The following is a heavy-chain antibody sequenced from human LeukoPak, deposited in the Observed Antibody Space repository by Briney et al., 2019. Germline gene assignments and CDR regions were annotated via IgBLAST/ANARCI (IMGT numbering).Heavy chain of an antibody. CDR1: GFTFRSHA. Sequence: AGGSLRLSCVGSGFTFRSHAMSWVRQAPEKGLEFVSGIYENGGTTYYADSVKGRFSISRDNSKNTLYLQMDSLRGEDTAVYYYAKDFRIGYSAHFDYWGQGALVTVSS. CDR3: AKDFRIGYSAHFDY. CDR2: IYENGGTT. D-gene: IGHD2-21*01. J-gene: IGHJ4*02. V-gene: IGHV3-23*01.